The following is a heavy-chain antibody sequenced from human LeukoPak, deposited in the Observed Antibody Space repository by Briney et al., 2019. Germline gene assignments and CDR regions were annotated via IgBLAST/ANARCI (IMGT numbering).Heavy chain of an antibody. CDR1: GFTVSSNY. D-gene: IGHD5-18*01. CDR3: AGIQQWSWRSFDI. J-gene: IGHJ3*02. V-gene: IGHV3-53*01. CDR2: IYGGGST. Sequence: HPGGSLRLSCAASGFTVSSNYMCWVRQAPGKGLEWVSIIYGGGSTYYTDSVRGRFTISRDNSKNTLYLQMDSLRAEDTAVYFCAGIQQWSWRSFDIWGQGTVVTVSS.